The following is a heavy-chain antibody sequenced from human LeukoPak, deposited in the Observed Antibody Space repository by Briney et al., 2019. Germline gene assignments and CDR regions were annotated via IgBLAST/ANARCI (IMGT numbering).Heavy chain of an antibody. V-gene: IGHV6-1*01. CDR3: ARSRPGGGYCSGGSCNYYYYMDV. D-gene: IGHD2-15*01. J-gene: IGHJ6*03. Sequence: SQTLSLTCAISGDSVSSNSAAWNWIRQSPSRGLEWLGRTYYRSKWYNDYAVSVKSRITINPDTSKNQFSLQLNSATPEDTAVYYCARSRPGGGYCSGGSCNYYYYMDVWGKGTTVTVSS. CDR2: TYYRSKWYN. CDR1: GDSVSSNSAA.